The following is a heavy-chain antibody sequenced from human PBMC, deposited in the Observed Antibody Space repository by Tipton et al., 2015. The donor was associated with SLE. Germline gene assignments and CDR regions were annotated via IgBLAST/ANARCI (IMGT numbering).Heavy chain of an antibody. CDR1: GGSISSSSYY. J-gene: IGHJ6*03. Sequence: TLSLTCTVSGGSISSSSYYWGWIRQPPGKGLEWIGGIYYSGSTYYNPSLKSRVTISVDTSKNQFSLKLSSVTAADTAVYYCARTSTYYDFWSGSYYYYYYMDVWGKGTTVTVSS. CDR3: ARTSTYYDFWSGSYYYYYYMDV. CDR2: IYYSGST. V-gene: IGHV4-39*01. D-gene: IGHD3-3*01.